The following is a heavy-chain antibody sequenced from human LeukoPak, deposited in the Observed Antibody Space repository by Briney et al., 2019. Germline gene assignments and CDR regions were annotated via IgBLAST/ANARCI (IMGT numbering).Heavy chain of an antibody. CDR2: ISGSGGST. D-gene: IGHD3-10*01. CDR1: GFTFDDYA. V-gene: IGHV3-23*01. J-gene: IGHJ4*02. CDR3: AKDYRYARGDY. Sequence: GGSLRLSCAASGFTFDDYAMSWVRQAPGKGLEWVSAISGSGGSTYYADSVKGRFTISRDNSKNTLYLQMNSLRAEDTAVYYCAKDYRYARGDYWGQGTLVTVSS.